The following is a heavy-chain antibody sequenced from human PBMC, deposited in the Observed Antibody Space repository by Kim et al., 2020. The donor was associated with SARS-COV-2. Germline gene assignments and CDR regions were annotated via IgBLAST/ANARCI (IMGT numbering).Heavy chain of an antibody. CDR2: IKQDGSEK. CDR3: ARDSVAVAGYYYYYGMDV. D-gene: IGHD6-19*01. V-gene: IGHV3-7*03. CDR1: GFTFSSYW. J-gene: IGHJ6*02. Sequence: GGSLRLSCAASGFTFSSYWMSWVRQAPGKGLEWVANIKQDGSEKYYVDSVKGRFTISRDNAKNSLYLQMNSLRAEDTAVYYCARDSVAVAGYYYYYGMDVWGQGTTVTVSS.